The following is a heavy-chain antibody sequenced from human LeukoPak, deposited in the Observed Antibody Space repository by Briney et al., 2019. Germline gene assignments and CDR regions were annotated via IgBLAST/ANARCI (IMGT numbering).Heavy chain of an antibody. J-gene: IGHJ4*02. Sequence: SETLSLTCTVSGASVSSGSYYWTWIRQPPGKGLEWIGYIFYSRSTNYNPSLESRVAISFDTSKNQFSLKLTSVTAADTAVYYCARDPGVTTGTYYFDSWGQGTLVTVSS. V-gene: IGHV4-61*01. CDR1: GASVSSGSYY. CDR3: ARDPGVTTGTYYFDS. D-gene: IGHD1-1*01. CDR2: IFYSRST.